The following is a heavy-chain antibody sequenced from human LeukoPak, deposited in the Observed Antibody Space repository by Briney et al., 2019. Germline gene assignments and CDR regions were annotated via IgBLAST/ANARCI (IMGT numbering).Heavy chain of an antibody. V-gene: IGHV1-46*01. D-gene: IGHD3-9*01. CDR2: FNPTYGSP. J-gene: IGHJ3*02. CDR1: GYTFTSYA. Sequence: ASVKVSCKASGYTFTSYAMHWVRQAPGQGLEWMGIFNPTYGSPIYAQTFEGRVTMTSDMSTSTFYMELSTLRSEDTAVYFCAKDPRNILTGDYDDFDIWGQGTMVIVSS. CDR3: AKDPRNILTGDYDDFDI.